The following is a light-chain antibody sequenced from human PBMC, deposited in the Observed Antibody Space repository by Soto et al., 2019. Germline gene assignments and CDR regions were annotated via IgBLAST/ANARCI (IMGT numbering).Light chain of an antibody. CDR1: QSVSSS. CDR3: QQRSNWPLT. Sequence: EIVLPQSPATLSLSPGERATLSCRASQSVSSSLAWYQQKPGQAPTLLISDASNRATGIPARFSGSGSGTDFTLTISSLEPEDFAVYYCQQRSNWPLTFGGGTKVEIK. V-gene: IGKV3-11*01. J-gene: IGKJ4*01. CDR2: DAS.